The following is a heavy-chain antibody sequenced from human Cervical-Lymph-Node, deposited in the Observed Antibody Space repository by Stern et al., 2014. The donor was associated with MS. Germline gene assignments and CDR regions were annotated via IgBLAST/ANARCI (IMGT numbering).Heavy chain of an antibody. V-gene: IGHV3-30-3*01. CDR1: GFTFSSYT. Sequence: VQLLESGGGVVQPGRSLRLSCAASGFTFSSYTMHWVRQAPGKGLEWVAVISYDGNSKFYAESVKGRFTISRDNSKNTLFLQMNSLRTEDTAVYYCARDGRSVWGQGTLVTVSS. CDR2: ISYDGNSK. J-gene: IGHJ4*02. CDR3: ARDGRSV.